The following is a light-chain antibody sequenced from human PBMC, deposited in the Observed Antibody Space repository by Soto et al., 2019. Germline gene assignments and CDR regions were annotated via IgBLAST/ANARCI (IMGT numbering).Light chain of an antibody. Sequence: DIQMTQSPSTLSASVGDRVTITCRASQTISSWLAWYQQKPGQAPKLLIYKASTLEGGVSSRFSGSGSGTEFTLTISNLQPDDFATYYCQQLNSYPLSFGGGTKVDIK. CDR1: QTISSW. CDR2: KAS. J-gene: IGKJ4*01. CDR3: QQLNSYPLS. V-gene: IGKV1-5*03.